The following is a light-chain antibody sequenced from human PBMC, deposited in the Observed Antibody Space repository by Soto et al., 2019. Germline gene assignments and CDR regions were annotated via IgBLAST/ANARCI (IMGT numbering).Light chain of an antibody. J-gene: IGKJ4*01. CDR2: GAS. Sequence: EIVLTQSPGTLSLSPGERATLSCRASQSVSSSYLAWYQQKPGQAPRLLIYGASSRATGIPDRFSGSGSGTDFTLTINRLEPEDFAVYYCQQYGRSLTFGGGTKVEIK. CDR1: QSVSSSY. CDR3: QQYGRSLT. V-gene: IGKV3-20*01.